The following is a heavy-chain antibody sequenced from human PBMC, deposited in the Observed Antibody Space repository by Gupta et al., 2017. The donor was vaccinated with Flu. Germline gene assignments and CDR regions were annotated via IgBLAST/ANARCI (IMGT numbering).Heavy chain of an antibody. D-gene: IGHD2-2*01. Sequence: QLQLQESGPGLVKPSETLSLTCTVSDGSISTSSHYWGWIRQSPGKGLEWIASIHYSRSTLYNPSLKSRVIMSVDTSKNQFSLKLRSVTAAGTAVYYCARHLSPLPSVNGRFDPWGQGTLVTVSS. J-gene: IGHJ5*02. CDR2: IHYSRST. V-gene: IGHV4-39*01. CDR1: DGSISTSSHY. CDR3: ARHLSPLPSVNGRFDP.